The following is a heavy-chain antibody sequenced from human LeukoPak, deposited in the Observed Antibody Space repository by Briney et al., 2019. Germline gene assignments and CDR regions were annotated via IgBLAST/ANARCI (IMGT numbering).Heavy chain of an antibody. CDR3: AKDRGVTRETYYFDY. V-gene: IGHV3-23*01. CDR2: ISGSGGST. D-gene: IGHD3-10*01. CDR1: GFTFSSYG. J-gene: IGHJ4*02. Sequence: GGSLRLSCAASGFTFSSYGMSWVRQAPGKGLEWVSAISGSGGSTYYADSVKGRFTISRDNSKNTLYLQMNSLRAEDTAVYYCAKDRGVTRETYYFDYWGQGTLVTVSS.